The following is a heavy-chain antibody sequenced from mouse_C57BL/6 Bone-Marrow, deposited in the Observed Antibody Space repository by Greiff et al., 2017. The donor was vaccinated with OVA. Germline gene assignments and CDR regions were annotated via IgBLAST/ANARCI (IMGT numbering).Heavy chain of an antibody. J-gene: IGHJ2*01. V-gene: IGHV5-17*01. D-gene: IGHD1-1*01. CDR1: GFTFSDYG. CDR3: ARYGSSSYYFDY. Sequence: DVKLVESGGGLVKPGGSLKLSCAASGFTFSDYGMHWVRQAPEKGLEWVAYISSGSSTINYADTVKGRFTISRDNAKNTLFLQMTSLRSEDTAMYYCARYGSSSYYFDYWGQGTTLTVSS. CDR2: ISSGSSTI.